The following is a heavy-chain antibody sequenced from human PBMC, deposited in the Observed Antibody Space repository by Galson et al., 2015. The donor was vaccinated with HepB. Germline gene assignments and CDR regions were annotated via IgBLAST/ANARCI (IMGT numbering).Heavy chain of an antibody. Sequence: SVKVSCKASGYTFTSYAMNWVRQAPGQGLEWMGWINTNTGNPTYAQGFTGRFVFSLDTSVSTAYLQISSLKAEDTAVYYCARDDGLWFLEWLPRFDYWGQGTLVTVSS. CDR1: GYTFTSYA. V-gene: IGHV7-4-1*02. D-gene: IGHD3-3*01. J-gene: IGHJ4*02. CDR3: ARDDGLWFLEWLPRFDY. CDR2: INTNTGNP.